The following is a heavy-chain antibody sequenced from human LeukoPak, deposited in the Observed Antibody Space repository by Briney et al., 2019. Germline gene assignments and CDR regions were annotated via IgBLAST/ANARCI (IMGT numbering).Heavy chain of an antibody. Sequence: GASVKVSCKASGFTFTSSAVQWLRQARGQRLEWIGWIVVGSDNTNYAQKFKERVTITRDMSTSTAYMELSSLRSEDTAVYYCAAATGATAGSYAFDIWGQGTMVTVSS. CDR3: AAATGATAGSYAFDI. J-gene: IGHJ3*02. CDR2: IVVGSDNT. D-gene: IGHD1-26*01. CDR1: GFTFTSSA. V-gene: IGHV1-58*01.